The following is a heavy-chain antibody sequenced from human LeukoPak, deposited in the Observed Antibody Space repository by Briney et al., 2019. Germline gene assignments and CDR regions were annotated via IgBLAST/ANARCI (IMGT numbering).Heavy chain of an antibody. CDR3: ARISSRGYSGSYYLGY. J-gene: IGHJ4*02. Sequence: GASVKVSCKASGYTFTSYDTNWVRQATGQGLERMGWMNPNSGNTGYAQKFQGRVTITRNTSISTAYMELSSLRSEDTAVYYCARISSRGYSGSYYLGYWGQGTLVTVSS. CDR2: MNPNSGNT. D-gene: IGHD1-26*01. V-gene: IGHV1-8*03. CDR1: GYTFTSYD.